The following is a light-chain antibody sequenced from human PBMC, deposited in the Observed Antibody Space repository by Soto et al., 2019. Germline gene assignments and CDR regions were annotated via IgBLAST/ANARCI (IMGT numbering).Light chain of an antibody. J-gene: IGKJ1*01. Sequence: DIQMTQSPSTLSASVGDRVTITCRASQSINNWLAWYQLKPGKAPKLLICDASTLQSGVPSSFSGSGSGTEFTLTISSLQPDDFATYYCQRYATYSTTFGQGTKVDIK. V-gene: IGKV1-5*01. CDR2: DAS. CDR1: QSINNW. CDR3: QRYATYSTT.